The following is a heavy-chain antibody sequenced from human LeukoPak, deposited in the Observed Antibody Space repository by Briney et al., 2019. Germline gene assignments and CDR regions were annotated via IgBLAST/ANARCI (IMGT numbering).Heavy chain of an antibody. V-gene: IGHV4-34*01. J-gene: IGHJ4*02. CDR3: ARAGDYYDLSY. D-gene: IGHD3-22*01. CDR1: GGSFSGYY. Sequence: PSETLSLTCAVSGGSFSGYYWSWIRQPPGKGLEWIGEINHSGSTNYNPSLKSRVTISVDTSKNQFSLKLSSVTAADTAVYYCARAGDYYDLSYWGQGTLVTVSS. CDR2: INHSGST.